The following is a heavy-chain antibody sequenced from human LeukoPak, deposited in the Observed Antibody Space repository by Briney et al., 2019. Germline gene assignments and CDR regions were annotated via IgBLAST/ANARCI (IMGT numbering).Heavy chain of an antibody. CDR2: ISGSGGST. CDR1: GFIFNNYA. V-gene: IGHV3-23*01. Sequence: GGSLRLSCAGSGFIFNNYAMHWVRQPPGKGLEWVSAISGSGGSTYYADSVKGRFTISRDNSKNTLFLQMNSLRVEDTAPYYCAKSVAIYFYYGLDVWGQGTTVTVSS. CDR3: AKSVAIYFYYGLDV. J-gene: IGHJ6*02. D-gene: IGHD3-3*01.